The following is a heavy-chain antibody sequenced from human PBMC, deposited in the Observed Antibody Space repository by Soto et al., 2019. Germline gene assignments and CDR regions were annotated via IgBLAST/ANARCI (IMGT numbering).Heavy chain of an antibody. V-gene: IGHV1-18*01. CDR3: ARNYDSSRVGRRFSF. CDR1: GYTFTSYG. CDR2: ISAYNGNT. D-gene: IGHD3-22*01. Sequence: QVQLVQSGAEVKKPGASVKVSCKASGYTFTSYGISWVRQAPGQGLEWMGWISAYNGNTYYAQKLQGRVTMTTDTSTSAGYMEPRCLRTDDTAVYYCARNYDSSRVGRRFSFWGQGTLDPDS. J-gene: IGHJ4*02.